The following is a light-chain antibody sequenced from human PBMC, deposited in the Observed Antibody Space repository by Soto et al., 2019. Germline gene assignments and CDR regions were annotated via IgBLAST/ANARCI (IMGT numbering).Light chain of an antibody. V-gene: IGLV1-40*01. J-gene: IGLJ3*02. CDR2: GDS. Sequence: QPVLTQPPSVSGAPGQRVTISCTGRSSNIGAGYNVHWYQQVPGTAPKLLIYGDSNRPSGVPDRFSGSKSGTSASLAITGLQAEDEADYYCQSYDSSLSGWLFGGGTKVTVL. CDR3: QSYDSSLSGWL. CDR1: SSNIGAGYN.